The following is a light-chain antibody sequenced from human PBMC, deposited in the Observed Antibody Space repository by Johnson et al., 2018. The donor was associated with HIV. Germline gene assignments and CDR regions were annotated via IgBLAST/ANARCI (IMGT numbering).Light chain of an antibody. Sequence: QSVLTQPPSVSAAPGQRVTISCSGSTSNIGNNYVSWYQQLPGTAPKLLIYDNNKRPSGTPDRFSGSKSGTSATLGITGLQTGDEADYYCGTWDISLSAGVFGTGPRVTVL. V-gene: IGLV1-51*01. CDR3: GTWDISLSAGV. CDR2: DNN. J-gene: IGLJ1*01. CDR1: TSNIGNNY.